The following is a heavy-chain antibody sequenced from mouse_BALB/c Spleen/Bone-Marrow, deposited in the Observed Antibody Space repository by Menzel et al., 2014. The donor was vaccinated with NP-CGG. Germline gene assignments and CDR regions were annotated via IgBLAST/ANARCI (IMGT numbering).Heavy chain of an antibody. CDR2: IYPGNSDT. CDR1: GYTFTSYW. CDR3: TRWGVCGSSFMVY. D-gene: IGHD1-1*01. Sequence: VQLQQSGTVLARPGASVKMSCKASGYTFTSYWMHWVKQRPGQGLEWIGAIYPGNSDTSYNQKFKGKAKLTAVASTNTAYMELSSLTNEDSAVYFCTRWGVCGSSFMVYWGQGTSVTVSS. V-gene: IGHV1-5*01. J-gene: IGHJ4*01.